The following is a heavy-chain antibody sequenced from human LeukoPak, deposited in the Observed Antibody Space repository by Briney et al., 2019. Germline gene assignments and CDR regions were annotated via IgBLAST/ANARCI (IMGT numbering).Heavy chain of an antibody. V-gene: IGHV5-51*01. CDR1: GYSFTSYW. CDR3: ARQPSYSSSSGWFDP. J-gene: IGHJ5*02. Sequence: GESLKISCKGSGYSFTSYWIGWVRQMPGKGLEWMGIIYPGDSDTRYSPPFQGQVTISADKSISTAYLQWSSLKASDTAMYYCARQPSYSSSSGWFDPWGQGTLVTVSS. CDR2: IYPGDSDT. D-gene: IGHD6-6*01.